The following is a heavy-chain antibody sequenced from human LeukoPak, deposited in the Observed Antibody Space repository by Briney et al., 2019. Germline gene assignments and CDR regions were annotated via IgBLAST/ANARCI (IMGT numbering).Heavy chain of an antibody. D-gene: IGHD1-26*01. CDR1: GFTFSTDW. V-gene: IGHV3-74*01. J-gene: IGHJ4*02. Sequence: TGGSLRLSCAASGFTFSTDWMHWVRHAPGKGLVWVSGINTDGGSTNYADSVKGRFTASRDNAKNTLYLQMNSLRAEDTAVYYCARGGSYSFNHFQYWGQGTLVTASS. CDR2: INTDGGST. CDR3: ARGGSYSFNHFQY.